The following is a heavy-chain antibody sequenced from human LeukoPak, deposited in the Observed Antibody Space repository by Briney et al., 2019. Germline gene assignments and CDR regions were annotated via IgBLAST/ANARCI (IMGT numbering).Heavy chain of an antibody. D-gene: IGHD6-6*01. Sequence: ASVKVSCKASGYTFTSYAMNWVRQAPGQGLEWMGWISAYNGNTNYAQKLQGRVTMTTDTSTSTAYMELRSLRSDDTAVYYCARGSKYSSFFDPWGQGTLVTVSS. CDR3: ARGSKYSSFFDP. CDR2: ISAYNGNT. V-gene: IGHV1-18*01. CDR1: GYTFTSYA. J-gene: IGHJ5*02.